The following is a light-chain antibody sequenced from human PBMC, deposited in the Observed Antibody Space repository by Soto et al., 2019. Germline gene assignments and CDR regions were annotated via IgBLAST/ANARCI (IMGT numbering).Light chain of an antibody. CDR3: LQRSAWPWT. V-gene: IGKV3-11*01. CDR1: QSIAGY. J-gene: IGKJ1*01. Sequence: IVLTQSPATLSLSPGERATLSCRASQSIAGYLAWYQQKSGQAPRLLIYDSSNRATGIPARFSGSGSGTDFTLTVSSLEPEDFAVYYCLQRSAWPWTFDQGTKVEI. CDR2: DSS.